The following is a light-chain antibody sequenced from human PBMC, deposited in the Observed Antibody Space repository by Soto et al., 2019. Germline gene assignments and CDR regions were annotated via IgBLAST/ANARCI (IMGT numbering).Light chain of an antibody. J-gene: IGLJ2*01. CDR3: CSYTSSSTPVV. CDR1: SSDVGGYND. V-gene: IGLV2-14*03. Sequence: QSALTQPASVSGSPGQSITISCTGTSSDVGGYNDVSWYQQHPGKAPKLMIYDVSNRPSGVSNRFSGSKSGNTASLTISGLQAEDEADYYCCSYTSSSTPVVFGGGTKLTVL. CDR2: DVS.